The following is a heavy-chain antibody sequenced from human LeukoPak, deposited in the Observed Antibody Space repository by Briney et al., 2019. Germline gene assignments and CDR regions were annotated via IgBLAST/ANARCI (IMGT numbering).Heavy chain of an antibody. CDR3: ARGDRRAVAAPFDY. Sequence: SETLSLTCTVSGGSISSGDYYWSWIRQPPGKGLEWIGYIYYSGSTYYNPSLKSRVTISVDTSKNQFSLKLSSVTAADTAVYYCARGDRRAVAAPFDYWGQGTLVTVSS. J-gene: IGHJ4*02. V-gene: IGHV4-30-4*02. D-gene: IGHD6-19*01. CDR2: IYYSGST. CDR1: GGSISSGDYY.